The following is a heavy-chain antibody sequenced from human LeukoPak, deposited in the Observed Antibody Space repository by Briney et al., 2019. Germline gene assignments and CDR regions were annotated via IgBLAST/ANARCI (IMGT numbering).Heavy chain of an antibody. D-gene: IGHD6-13*01. CDR2: ISSSSSTI. J-gene: IGHJ3*02. V-gene: IGHV3-48*04. CDR1: GFTFSTYT. CDR3: ARVSIAAAGLAFDI. Sequence: GGSLRLSCAASGFTFSTYTMSWVRQAPGKGLEWVSYISSSSSTIYYADSVKGRFTISRDNAKNSLYLQMNSLRAEDTAVYCCARVSIAAAGLAFDIWGQGTMVTVSS.